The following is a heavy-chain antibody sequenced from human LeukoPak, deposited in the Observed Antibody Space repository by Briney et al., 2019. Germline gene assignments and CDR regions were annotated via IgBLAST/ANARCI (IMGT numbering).Heavy chain of an antibody. CDR2: ICPDGTVT. CDR3: VRDFRSADY. Sequence: GGSLRLSCAASGFTFSTYCMHWVRQATGKGPMWVSRICPDGTVTNYADSVKARFIISRDNARNTVYLQMNSLRVEDTAVYYCVRDFRSADYWGQGTLVTVSS. CDR1: GFTFSTYC. J-gene: IGHJ4*02. V-gene: IGHV3-74*01.